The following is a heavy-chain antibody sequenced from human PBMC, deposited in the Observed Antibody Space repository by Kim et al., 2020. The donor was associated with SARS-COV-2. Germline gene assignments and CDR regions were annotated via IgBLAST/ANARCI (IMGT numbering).Heavy chain of an antibody. V-gene: IGHV3-30-3*01. Sequence: GGSLRLSCAASGFTFSSYAMHWVRQAPGKGLEWVAVISYDGSSKYYADSVKGRFTISRDNSKNTLYLQMNSLRAEDTAVYYCARDRNYYDSSCYYYPRYYYYYGMDVWGQGTTVTVSS. CDR2: ISYDGSSK. J-gene: IGHJ6*02. CDR3: ARDRNYYDSSCYYYPRYYYYYGMDV. D-gene: IGHD3-22*01. CDR1: GFTFSSYA.